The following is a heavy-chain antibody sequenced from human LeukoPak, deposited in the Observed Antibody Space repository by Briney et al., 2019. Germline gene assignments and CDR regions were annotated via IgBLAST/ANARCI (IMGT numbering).Heavy chain of an antibody. CDR3: AKASLRYFDWDAFDI. J-gene: IGHJ3*02. D-gene: IGHD3-9*01. CDR1: GFTFSSYG. Sequence: GGSLRLSGAASGFTFSSYGMHWVRQAPGKGLEWVAVISYDGSNKYYADSVKGRFTISRDNSKNTLYLQMNSLRAEDTAVYYCAKASLRYFDWDAFDIWGQGTMVTVSS. CDR2: ISYDGSNK. V-gene: IGHV3-30*18.